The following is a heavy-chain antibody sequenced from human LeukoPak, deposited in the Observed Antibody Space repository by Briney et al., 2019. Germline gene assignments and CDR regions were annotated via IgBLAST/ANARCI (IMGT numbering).Heavy chain of an antibody. V-gene: IGHV3-7*01. CDR2: IKEDESEK. CDR3: ARVGSGSSYRPFDY. D-gene: IGHD3-10*01. CDR1: GFTFSSYW. J-gene: IGHJ4*02. Sequence: GGSLRLSCAVSGFTFSSYWMSWVRQAPGNGPEWVSNIKEDESEKNYVDSVKGRFTISRDSAKNSLYLQMNSLRAEDTAVYYCARVGSGSSYRPFDYWGQGTLVTVSS.